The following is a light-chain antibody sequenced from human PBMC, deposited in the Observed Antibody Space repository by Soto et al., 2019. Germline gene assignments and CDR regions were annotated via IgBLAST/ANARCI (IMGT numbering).Light chain of an antibody. V-gene: IGKV3-20*01. J-gene: IGKJ5*01. CDR1: QSVSSSY. CDR2: GAS. Sequence: EIVLTQSPGTLSLSPGERATLSCRASQSVSSSYLAWYQQKPGQAPRLLIYGASSRAAGIPARFSGSGSGTDFTLTISRLEPEDFAVYYCQQCGSSPITFGQGTRLEIK. CDR3: QQCGSSPIT.